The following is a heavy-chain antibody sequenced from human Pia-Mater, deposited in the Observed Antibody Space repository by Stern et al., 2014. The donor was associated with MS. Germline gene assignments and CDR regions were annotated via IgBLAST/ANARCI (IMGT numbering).Heavy chain of an antibody. D-gene: IGHD7-27*01. J-gene: IGHJ3*01. CDR1: GFSFSDYW. Sequence: EVQLVESGGGLAQPGGSLRLSCVASGFSFSDYWMSWVRQAPGKGLEWVANIKQDGSEIYYADAVKGGFTISRDNAKKSIFLQMRNLRDEDAAVYYCARDWGISSGSDAFDLWGQGTMVTVYS. V-gene: IGHV3-7*01. CDR2: IKQDGSEI. CDR3: ARDWGISSGSDAFDL.